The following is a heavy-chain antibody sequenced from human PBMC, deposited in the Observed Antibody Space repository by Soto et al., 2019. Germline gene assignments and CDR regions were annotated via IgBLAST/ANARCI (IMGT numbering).Heavy chain of an antibody. D-gene: IGHD4-17*01. CDR2: ISAYNGNT. V-gene: IGHV1-18*01. CDR3: ARQKMGYGDYVYDY. CDR1: GYTFTSYG. J-gene: IGHJ4*02. Sequence: GASVKVSCKASGYTFTSYGISWVRQAPGQGLEWMGWISAYNGNTNYAQKLQGRVTMTTDTSTSTAYMELRSLRSDDTAVYYCARQKMGYGDYVYDYWGQGTLVTVSS.